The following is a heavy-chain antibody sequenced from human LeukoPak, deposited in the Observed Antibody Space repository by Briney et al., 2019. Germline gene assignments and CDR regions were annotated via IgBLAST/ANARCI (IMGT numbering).Heavy chain of an antibody. V-gene: IGHV5-51*01. Sequence: GESLKISCQGSGYSFTSYWIGWVRQMPGKGLEWMGIIYPGDSDTRYSPSFQGQVTISADKSISTAYLQWSSLKASDTAMYYCARKAAGIWGANWFDPWGQGTLVTVSS. D-gene: IGHD6-19*01. CDR2: IYPGDSDT. CDR1: GYSFTSYW. J-gene: IGHJ5*02. CDR3: ARKAAGIWGANWFDP.